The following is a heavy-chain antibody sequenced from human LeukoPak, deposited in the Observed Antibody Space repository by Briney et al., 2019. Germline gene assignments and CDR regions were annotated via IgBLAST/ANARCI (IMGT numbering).Heavy chain of an antibody. J-gene: IGHJ4*02. D-gene: IGHD5-12*01. V-gene: IGHV3-23*01. Sequence: PGGSLRLSCAASGFAFSTYAMSWVRQAPGKGLEWVAGISGSGGNTYYADSVKGRFTVSRDNSKQTLYLQMNSLRAEDMAVYFCGKAGYDYYWGQGTLVTVSS. CDR3: GKAGYDYY. CDR2: ISGSGGNT. CDR1: GFAFSTYA.